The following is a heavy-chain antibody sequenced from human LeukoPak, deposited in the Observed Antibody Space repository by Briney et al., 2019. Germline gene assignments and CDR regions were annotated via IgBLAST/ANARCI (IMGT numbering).Heavy chain of an antibody. CDR1: GYTFTGYY. CDR3: AREGGDYDSSGYYYRRMYNWFDP. Sequence: ASVKVSCKASGYTFTGYYMHWVRQAPGQGLEWMGWINPNSGGTNYAQKFQGRVTMTRDTSISTAYMELSRLRSDDTAVYYCAREGGDYDSSGYYYRRMYNWFDPWGREPWSPSPQ. D-gene: IGHD3-22*01. J-gene: IGHJ5*02. CDR2: INPNSGGT. V-gene: IGHV1-2*02.